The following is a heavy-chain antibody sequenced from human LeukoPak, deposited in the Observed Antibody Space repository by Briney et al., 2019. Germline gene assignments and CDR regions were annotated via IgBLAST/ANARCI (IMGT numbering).Heavy chain of an antibody. V-gene: IGHV1-18*04. CDR2: ISAYNGNT. Sequence: ASVKVSCKASGYTFTSYYMHWVRQAPGQGLEWMGWISAYNGNTNYAQKLQGRVTMTTDTSTSTAYMELRSLRSDDTAVYYCAGQDIVVVPAAVDYWGQGTLVTVSS. D-gene: IGHD2-2*01. CDR1: GYTFTSYY. J-gene: IGHJ4*02. CDR3: AGQDIVVVPAAVDY.